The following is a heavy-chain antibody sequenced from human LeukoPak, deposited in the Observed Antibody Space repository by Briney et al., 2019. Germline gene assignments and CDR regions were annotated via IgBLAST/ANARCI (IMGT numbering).Heavy chain of an antibody. Sequence: GGCLRLSCAASGFNFQTFWMSWVRQAPGKGLEWLADINQGGTETNYVGSVQGRFTISRDNAKNSLYLQMNSLRAEDTAVYYCARVVAGRYYYMDVWGKGTTVTVSS. CDR3: ARVVAGRYYYMDV. CDR2: INQGGTET. V-gene: IGHV3-7*01. CDR1: GFNFQTFW. J-gene: IGHJ6*03. D-gene: IGHD2-15*01.